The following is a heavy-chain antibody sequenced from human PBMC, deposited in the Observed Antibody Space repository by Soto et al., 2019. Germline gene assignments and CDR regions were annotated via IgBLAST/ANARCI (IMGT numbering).Heavy chain of an antibody. CDR2: ISYDGSNK. V-gene: IGHV3-30-3*01. CDR3: ARDSPPTYYFDY. CDR1: GFTFSSYA. J-gene: IGHJ4*02. Sequence: VGSLRLSCAASGFTFSSYAMHWVRQAPGKGLEWVAVISYDGSNKYYADSVKGRFTISRDNSKNTLYLQMNSLRAEDTAVYYCARDSPPTYYFDYWGQGTLVTVSS.